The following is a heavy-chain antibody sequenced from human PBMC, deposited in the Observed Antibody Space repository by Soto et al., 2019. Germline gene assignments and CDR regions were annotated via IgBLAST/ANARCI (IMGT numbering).Heavy chain of an antibody. CDR1: GGSVSSNSAA. J-gene: IGHJ5*02. CDR3: AREPARRGCSGGSCYSNWFDP. V-gene: IGHV6-1*01. Sequence: SPTLSLTCAISGGSVSSNSAAWNWIRQSPSRGLEWLGRTYYRSKWYNDYAVSVKSRITINPDTSKNQFSLQLNSVTPEDTAVYYCAREPARRGCSGGSCYSNWFDPWGQGTLVTVSS. CDR2: TYYRSKWYN. D-gene: IGHD2-15*01.